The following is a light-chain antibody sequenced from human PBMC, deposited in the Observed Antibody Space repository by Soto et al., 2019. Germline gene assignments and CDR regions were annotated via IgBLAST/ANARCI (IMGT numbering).Light chain of an antibody. CDR2: AAS. CDR3: QQSYSTPLG. CDR1: QSISSY. Sequence: DIQMTQSPSPLSASVGDRVTITCRASQSISSYLNWYQQKPGKAPKLLIYAASSLQSGVPSRFSGSGSGTDFTLTISSLQPEDFATYYCQQSYSTPLGFGGGTKVDIK. V-gene: IGKV1-39*01. J-gene: IGKJ4*01.